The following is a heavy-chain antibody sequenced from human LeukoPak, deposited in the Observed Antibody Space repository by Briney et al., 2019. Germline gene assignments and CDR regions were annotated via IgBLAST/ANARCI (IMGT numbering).Heavy chain of an antibody. Sequence: PSETLSLTCTVSGYSISSGYYWGWIRQPPGKGLEWIGEINHSGSTNYNPSLKSRVTISVDTSKNQFSLKLSSVTAADTAVYYCARLLAVAGTGFYFDYWGQGTLVTVSS. J-gene: IGHJ4*02. V-gene: IGHV4-38-2*02. D-gene: IGHD6-19*01. CDR3: ARLLAVAGTGFYFDY. CDR1: GYSISSGYY. CDR2: INHSGST.